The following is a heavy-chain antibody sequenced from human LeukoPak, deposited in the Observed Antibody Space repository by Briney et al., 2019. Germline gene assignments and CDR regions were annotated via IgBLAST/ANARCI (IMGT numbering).Heavy chain of an antibody. CDR1: GGTFSSYA. CDR2: IIPILGIA. Sequence: GASVKVSCKASGGTFSSYAISWVRQAPGQGLEWMGRIIPILGIANYAQKFQGRVTITADKSTSTAYMELRSLRSDDTAVYYCARGGTRKQLLPDYWGQGTLVTVSS. CDR3: ARGGTRKQLLPDY. D-gene: IGHD2-2*01. J-gene: IGHJ4*02. V-gene: IGHV1-69*04.